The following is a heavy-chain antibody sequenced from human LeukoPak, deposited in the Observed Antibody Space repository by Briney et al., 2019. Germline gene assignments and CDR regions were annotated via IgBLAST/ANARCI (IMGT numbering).Heavy chain of an antibody. CDR1: GFPFSTYA. V-gene: IGHV3-23*01. CDR2: IRGSDGST. Sequence: GGSLRLSCAASGFPFSTYAMSWVRQAPGKGLEWVSSIRGSDGSTYYADSVKGRFAISRDSSKNTLYLQMNSLRAEDTAVYYCAKDVYGDYGGLDYWGQGTLVTASS. D-gene: IGHD4-17*01. CDR3: AKDVYGDYGGLDY. J-gene: IGHJ4*02.